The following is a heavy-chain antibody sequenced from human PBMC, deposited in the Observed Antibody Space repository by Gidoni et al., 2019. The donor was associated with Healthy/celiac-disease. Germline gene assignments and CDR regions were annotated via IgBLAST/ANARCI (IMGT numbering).Heavy chain of an antibody. Sequence: QLQLQESGPGLVKPSETLSLTCTVSGRSISSRSYYWGWIRPPPGKGLEWIGSIYYSGSTYYNPSLKSRVTISVDTSKNQFSLKLSSVTAADTAVYYCARVGIQLWLLDYWGQGTLVTVSS. V-gene: IGHV4-39*07. J-gene: IGHJ4*02. D-gene: IGHD5-18*01. CDR2: IYYSGST. CDR3: ARVGIQLWLLDY. CDR1: GRSISSRSYY.